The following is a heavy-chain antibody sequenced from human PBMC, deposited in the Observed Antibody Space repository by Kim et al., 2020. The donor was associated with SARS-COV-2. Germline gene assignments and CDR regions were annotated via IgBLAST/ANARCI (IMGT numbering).Heavy chain of an antibody. CDR2: INTNTGNP. Sequence: ASVKVSCKASGYTFTRYPFNWVRQAPGQGLEWMGWINTNTGNPTYAQDFTGRFVFSLDTSVSTAYLQISSLKAEDTAVYYCARDRASGYDYWGQGTLVTVSS. D-gene: IGHD3-9*01. CDR3: ARDRASGYDY. J-gene: IGHJ4*02. V-gene: IGHV7-4-1*02. CDR1: GYTFTRYP.